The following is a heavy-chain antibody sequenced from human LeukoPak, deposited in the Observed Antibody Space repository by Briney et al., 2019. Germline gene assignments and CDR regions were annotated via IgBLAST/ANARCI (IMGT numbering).Heavy chain of an antibody. V-gene: IGHV3-23*01. CDR3: AKDLSYGSGIDY. CDR1: GFTFSSYA. D-gene: IGHD3-10*01. J-gene: IGHJ4*02. Sequence: PGGSLRLSCAASGFTFSSYAMSWVRQAPGKGLEWVSAISGSGGSTYYADSVKGRFTISRDNSKNTLYLQMNSPRAEDTAVYYCAKDLSYGSGIDYWGQGTLVTVSS. CDR2: ISGSGGST.